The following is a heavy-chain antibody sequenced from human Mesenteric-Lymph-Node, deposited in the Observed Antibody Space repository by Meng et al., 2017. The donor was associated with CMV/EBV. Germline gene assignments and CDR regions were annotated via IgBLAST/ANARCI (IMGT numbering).Heavy chain of an antibody. CDR2: INHSGST. CDR3: ARGSSYDILTGYFDY. CDR1: GGSLIGYY. D-gene: IGHD3-9*01. J-gene: IGHJ4*02. V-gene: IGHV4-34*01. Sequence: HQSGARLLKPAETLSHTCAVYGGSLIGYYWNWIRQSPEKGLEWIGEINHSGSTTYNPSFTSRIIISVDTSTNQISLNMSSVTAADTAVYYCARGSSYDILTGYFDYWGQGALVTVSS.